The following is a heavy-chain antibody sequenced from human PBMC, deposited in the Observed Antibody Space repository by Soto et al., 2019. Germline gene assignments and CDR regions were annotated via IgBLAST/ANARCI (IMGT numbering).Heavy chain of an antibody. CDR2: ISGSGGTI. CDR1: GFTFSDFA. D-gene: IGHD6-19*01. CDR3: AKLRGSGWYFHS. Sequence: EVQVLESGGGLVQPGGSLRLSCVASGFTFSDFAMSWVRQAPGKGLEWVSSISGSGGTIYYADSVKGRFTISRDNSNNTLYLQMHSLRADDTAVYFCAKLRGSGWYFHSWGQGTLVGVSS. J-gene: IGHJ4*02. V-gene: IGHV3-23*01.